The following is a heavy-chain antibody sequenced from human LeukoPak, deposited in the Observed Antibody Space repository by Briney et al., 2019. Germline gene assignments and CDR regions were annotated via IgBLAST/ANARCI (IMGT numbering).Heavy chain of an antibody. D-gene: IGHD3-10*01. V-gene: IGHV4-59*01. Sequence: SETLSLTCTVSGGSISSYYWSWIRQPPGKGLEWIGYIYYSGSTNYNPSLKSRVTISVDTSKNQFSLKLSSVTAADTAVYYCASLPLWFGESPPPWGQGTLVTVSS. J-gene: IGHJ5*02. CDR2: IYYSGST. CDR3: ASLPLWFGESPPP. CDR1: GGSISSYY.